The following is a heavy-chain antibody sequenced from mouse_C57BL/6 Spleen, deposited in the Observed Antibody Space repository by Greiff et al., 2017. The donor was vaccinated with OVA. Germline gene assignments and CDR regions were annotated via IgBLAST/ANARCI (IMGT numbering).Heavy chain of an antibody. CDR1: GYTFTSYG. J-gene: IGHJ2*01. V-gene: IGHV1-81*01. Sequence: VQRVESGAELARPGASVKLSCKASGYTFTSYGISWVKQRTGQGLEWIGEIYPRSGNTYYNEKFKGKATLTADKSSSTAYMELRSLTSEDSAVYFCARKGDFYFDYWGQGTTLTVSS. CDR2: IYPRSGNT. CDR3: ARKGDFYFDY.